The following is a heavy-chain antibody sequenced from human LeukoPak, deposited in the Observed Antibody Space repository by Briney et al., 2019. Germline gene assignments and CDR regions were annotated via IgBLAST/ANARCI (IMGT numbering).Heavy chain of an antibody. Sequence: PSETLSLTCSVSGVSISTSTNYWAWIRQPPGKGLEWIGSIHFSGSTNYNPSLRSRVTISVDTSKNQLSLKLSSVTAADTAVYYCARDLGGIYFDYWGQGTLVTVSS. D-gene: IGHD1-26*01. J-gene: IGHJ4*02. CDR2: IHFSGST. V-gene: IGHV4-61*01. CDR1: GVSISTSTNY. CDR3: ARDLGGIYFDY.